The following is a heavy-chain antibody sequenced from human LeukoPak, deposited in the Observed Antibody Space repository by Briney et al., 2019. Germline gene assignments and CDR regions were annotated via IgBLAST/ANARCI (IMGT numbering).Heavy chain of an antibody. V-gene: IGHV3-7*01. CDR3: ARDGAAAGLYFDL. CDR2: IRQDGSEK. Sequence: PGGSLRLSCAVSGFTFTDYWMNWVRQAPGKELEWVASIRQDGSEKTYVDSVKGRFTISRDNTKNSLSLQLNSLRVEDTAVYYCARDGAAAGLYFDLWGQGTLVTASS. CDR1: GFTFTDYW. J-gene: IGHJ4*01. D-gene: IGHD6-13*01.